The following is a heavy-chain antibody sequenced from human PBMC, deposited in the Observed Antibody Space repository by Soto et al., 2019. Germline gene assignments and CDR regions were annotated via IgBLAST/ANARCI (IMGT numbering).Heavy chain of an antibody. J-gene: IGHJ4*02. CDR3: ASPERSSGWWLDFDF. Sequence: SETLSLTCAVYGGSFSGYYWSWIRQPPGKGLEWIGEINHSGSTNYNPSIKSRVTISVDTSKNQFSLKLTSVTVADTAVYYCASPERSSGWWLDFDFWGQGALVTVSS. D-gene: IGHD6-19*01. V-gene: IGHV4-34*01. CDR1: GGSFSGYY. CDR2: INHSGST.